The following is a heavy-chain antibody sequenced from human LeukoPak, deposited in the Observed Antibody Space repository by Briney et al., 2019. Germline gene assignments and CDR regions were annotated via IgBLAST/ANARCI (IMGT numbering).Heavy chain of an antibody. V-gene: IGHV3-23*01. CDR3: AKLGTYWYFDV. CDR1: GFTFSTFSRSW. Sequence: RPGGSLRLSCAASGFTFSTFSRSWMSWVRQAPGKGLEWVSGISGSAVGTYYADSVKGRFTISRDNPKNVLFLQMNNLRVEDTAVYFCAKLGTYWYFDVWGRGTLVTVSS. D-gene: IGHD3-16*01. J-gene: IGHJ2*01. CDR2: ISGSAVGT.